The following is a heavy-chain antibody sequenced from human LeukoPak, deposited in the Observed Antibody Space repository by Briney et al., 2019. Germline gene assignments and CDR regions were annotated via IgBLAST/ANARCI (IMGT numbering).Heavy chain of an antibody. Sequence: PGGSLRLSCAASGFTFSSYAMSWVRRAPGKGLEWVSAISGSGGSTYYADSVKGRFTISRDNSKNTLYLQMNSLRAEDTAVYYCASSGPYSGSYPHHFDYWGQGTLVTVSS. CDR1: GFTFSSYA. D-gene: IGHD1-26*01. CDR2: ISGSGGST. J-gene: IGHJ4*02. CDR3: ASSGPYSGSYPHHFDY. V-gene: IGHV3-23*01.